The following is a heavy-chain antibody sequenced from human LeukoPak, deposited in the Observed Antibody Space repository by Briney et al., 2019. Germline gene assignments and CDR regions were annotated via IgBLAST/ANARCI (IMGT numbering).Heavy chain of an antibody. V-gene: IGHV4-39*07. CDR2: INYSGST. CDR3: ARVPSHFDY. J-gene: IGHJ4*02. Sequence: SETLSLACTVSGGSISSTTYYWVWIRQPPGKGLDWIGSINYSGSTYYNPSLKSRVTISVDTSKNQFSLKLSSVTAADTAVYYCARVPSHFDYWGQGTLVTVSS. CDR1: GGSISSTTYY.